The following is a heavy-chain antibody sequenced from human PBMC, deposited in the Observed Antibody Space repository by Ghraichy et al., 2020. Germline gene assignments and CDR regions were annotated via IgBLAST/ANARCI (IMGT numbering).Heavy chain of an antibody. D-gene: IGHD3-22*01. J-gene: IGHJ4*02. CDR3: TREPRYYYDSSE. Sequence: GGSLRLSCTASGFTFGDYAMSWVRQAPGKGLEWVGFIRSKAYGGTTEYAASVKGRFTISRDDSKSIAYLQMNSLKTEDTAVYYCTREPRYYYDSSEWGQGTLVTVSS. CDR2: IRSKAYGGTT. V-gene: IGHV3-49*04. CDR1: GFTFGDYA.